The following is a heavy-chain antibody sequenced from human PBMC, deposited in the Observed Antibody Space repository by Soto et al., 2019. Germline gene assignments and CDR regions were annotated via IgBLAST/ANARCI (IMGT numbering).Heavy chain of an antibody. CDR1: GFTFKSYA. CDR2: ITGSGDST. J-gene: IGHJ4*02. V-gene: IGHV3-23*01. CDR3: ARGPPCDY. Sequence: EVQLLESGGDLVQPGGSLRLSCAASGFTFKSYAVSWVRQAPGKGLEWVSVITGSGDSTYYADSVKGRFTISRDNSKNTLYLQMNSLRAEDTAVYYCARGPPCDYWGQGTLVTVSS.